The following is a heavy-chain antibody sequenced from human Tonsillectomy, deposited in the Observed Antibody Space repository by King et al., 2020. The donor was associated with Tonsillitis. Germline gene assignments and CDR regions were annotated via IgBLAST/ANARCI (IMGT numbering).Heavy chain of an antibody. CDR2: IYYSGDT. CDR3: ATPRPDNGRALNDGSLRAVEI. V-gene: IGHV4-39*01. CDR1: GGSINSSSYF. D-gene: IGHD1-1*01. J-gene: IGHJ3*02. Sequence: QLQESGPGLVKPSETLSLTCTVSGGSINSSSYFWGWIRQPPGKGLEWIGSIYYSGDTYYKPSLKSRVTIFVDTSKNQLSLRLSSVTAADTAVYYCATPRPDNGRALNDGSLRAVEIWGQGTMVTVSA.